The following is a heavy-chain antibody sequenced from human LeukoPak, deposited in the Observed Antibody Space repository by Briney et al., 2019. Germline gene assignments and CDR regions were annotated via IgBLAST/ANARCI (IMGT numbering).Heavy chain of an antibody. V-gene: IGHV3-30*18. Sequence: PGRSLRLSCAASGFTFSNYGMHWVRQAPGKGLEWVAVISYDGSNKYYADSLKGRFTISRDNSKNTLYLQMNSLRAEDTAVYYCAKDGISYSRSSEREFDYWGQGTLVTVSS. CDR3: AKDGISYSRSSEREFDY. D-gene: IGHD6-6*01. CDR1: GFTFSNYG. CDR2: ISYDGSNK. J-gene: IGHJ4*02.